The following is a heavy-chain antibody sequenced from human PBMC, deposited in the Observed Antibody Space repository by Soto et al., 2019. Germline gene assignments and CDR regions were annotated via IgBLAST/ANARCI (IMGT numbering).Heavy chain of an antibody. D-gene: IGHD5-12*01. CDR2: IWYDGSNK. CDR1: GFTFSSYG. J-gene: IGHJ4*02. CDR3: ARDSDVEMATIFDY. V-gene: IGHV3-33*01. Sequence: ESGGGVVQPGRSLRLSCAASGFTFSSYGMHWVRQAPGKGLEWVAVIWYDGSNKYYADSVKGRFTISRDNSKNTLYLQMNSLRAEDTAVYYCARDSDVEMATIFDYWGQGTLVTVSS.